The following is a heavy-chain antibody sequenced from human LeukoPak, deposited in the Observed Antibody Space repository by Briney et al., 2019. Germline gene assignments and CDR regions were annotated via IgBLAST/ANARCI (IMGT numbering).Heavy chain of an antibody. J-gene: IGHJ4*02. CDR3: AKDHAHYYGSGSYFDY. V-gene: IGHV3-30*18. CDR1: GFTFSSHG. Sequence: GRSLRLSCAASGFTFSSHGMHWVRQAPGKGLEWVAVISYDGSNKYYADSVKGRFTISRDNSKNTLYLQMNSLRAEDTAVYYCAKDHAHYYGSGSYFDYWGQGTLVTVSS. D-gene: IGHD3-10*01. CDR2: ISYDGSNK.